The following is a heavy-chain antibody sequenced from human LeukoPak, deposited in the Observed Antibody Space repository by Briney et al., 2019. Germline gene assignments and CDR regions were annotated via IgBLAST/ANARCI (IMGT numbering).Heavy chain of an antibody. J-gene: IGHJ4*02. CDR2: INPNSGGP. V-gene: IGHV1-2*02. D-gene: IGHD3-10*01. Sequence: ASVKVSCKASGYTFTGYYMHWVRQAPGQGLEGMGWINPNSGGPNYAQKFPGRVTMTRDTSISTAYMELSRLRSDDTAVYYCARGPYGSGAVGYWGQGTLVTVSS. CDR1: GYTFTGYY. CDR3: ARGPYGSGAVGY.